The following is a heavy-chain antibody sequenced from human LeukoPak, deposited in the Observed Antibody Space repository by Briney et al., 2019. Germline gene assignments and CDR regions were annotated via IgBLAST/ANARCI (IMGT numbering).Heavy chain of an antibody. J-gene: IGHJ6*03. CDR2: ISGSGGHT. Sequence: GGSLRLSRAASGITFSSHAMSGVRQAPGRGREWVSLISGSGGHTYYGDSVKGRFTISRDNSTNRLYLQMNSLRPEDTAVYYCAKGGAATMRDGYNYYYYYMEVWGRGTTVTVSS. D-gene: IGHD5-24*01. CDR3: AKGGAATMRDGYNYYYYYMEV. CDR1: GITFSSHA. V-gene: IGHV3-23*01.